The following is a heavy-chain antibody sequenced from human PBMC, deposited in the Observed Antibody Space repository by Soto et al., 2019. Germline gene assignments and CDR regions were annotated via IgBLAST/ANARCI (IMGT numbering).Heavy chain of an antibody. CDR2: ISAYNGNT. CDR3: ARDSPGVQLEILAEAFDI. V-gene: IGHV1-18*01. Sequence: QVQLVQSGAEVKKPGASVKVSCKASGYTFTSYGISWVRQAPGQGLEWMGWISAYNGNTNYAQKLQGRVTMTTDISTSTAYMELRSLRSDDTAIYYCARDSPGVQLEILAEAFDIWGKGTMVTVSS. J-gene: IGHJ3*02. D-gene: IGHD1-1*01. CDR1: GYTFTSYG.